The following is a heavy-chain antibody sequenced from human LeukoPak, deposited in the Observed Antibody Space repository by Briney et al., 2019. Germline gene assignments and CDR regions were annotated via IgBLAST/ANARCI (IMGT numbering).Heavy chain of an antibody. D-gene: IGHD3-9*01. CDR3: ASHAYFDWLLDDY. CDR2: IILIFGTA. V-gene: IGHV1-69*13. J-gene: IGHJ4*02. CDR1: GGTFSSYA. Sequence: SVKVSFKASGGTFSSYAISWVRQAPGQGLEWMGGIILIFGTANYAQKFQGRVTITADESTSTAYMELSSLRSEDTAVYYCASHAYFDWLLDDYWGQGTLVTVSS.